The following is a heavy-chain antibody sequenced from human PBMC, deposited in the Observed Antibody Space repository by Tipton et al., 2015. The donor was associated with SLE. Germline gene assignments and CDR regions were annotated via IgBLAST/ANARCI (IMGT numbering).Heavy chain of an antibody. Sequence: TLSLTCSVSGASISSDVYYWSWIRQLPGKGLEWIGYIYNTGNTYYNPSLKSRFTMSVDTSKNQFSLRVTAVTAADTAVYYCARDGPDTSGYYLDYWGQGILVTVSS. V-gene: IGHV4-31*03. J-gene: IGHJ4*02. D-gene: IGHD3-22*01. CDR2: IYNTGNT. CDR1: GASISSDVYY. CDR3: ARDGPDTSGYYLDY.